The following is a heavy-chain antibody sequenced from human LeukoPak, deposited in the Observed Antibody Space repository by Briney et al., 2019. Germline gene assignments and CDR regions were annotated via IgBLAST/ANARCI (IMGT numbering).Heavy chain of an antibody. CDR1: GYTFISYY. D-gene: IGHD3-22*01. J-gene: IGHJ6*02. CDR2: INPSGGST. Sequence: ASVKVSCKASGYTFISYYMHWVRQAPGQGLEWMGIINPSGGSTSYAQKFQGRVTMTRDTSTSTVYMELSSLRSEDTAVYYCALYYYDSSGYYGMDVWGQGTTVTVSS. CDR3: ALYYYDSSGYYGMDV. V-gene: IGHV1-46*01.